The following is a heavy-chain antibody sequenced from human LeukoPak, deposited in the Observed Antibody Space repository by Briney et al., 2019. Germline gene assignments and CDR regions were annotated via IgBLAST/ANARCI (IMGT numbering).Heavy chain of an antibody. CDR2: ISGSGGST. Sequence: GGSLRLSCVASGFILSSSEINWVRRAPGKGLEWVSAISGSGGSTYYADSVKGRCTISRDNSKNTLYLQMNSLRAEDTAVYYCARVIVVVPAAMKRTYYYYMDVWGKGTTVTVSS. D-gene: IGHD2-2*01. V-gene: IGHV3-23*01. CDR1: GFILSSSE. J-gene: IGHJ6*03. CDR3: ARVIVVVPAAMKRTYYYYMDV.